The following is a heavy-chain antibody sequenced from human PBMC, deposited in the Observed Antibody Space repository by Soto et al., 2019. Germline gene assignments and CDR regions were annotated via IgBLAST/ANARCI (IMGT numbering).Heavy chain of an antibody. D-gene: IGHD3-3*01. J-gene: IGHJ5*02. CDR3: ARVYDFWSVYYRGEPSWSDP. V-gene: IGHV1-8*01. Sequence: QVHLVQSGAEVKKPRASVKVSCKASGYTFTSYDINWVRQAPGQELEWMGWLNTNSGNTGYAQKFQGRVSMTRITSIRVAYMELGSLRFEDTAVYYCARVYDFWSVYYRGEPSWSDPRGQGTLVTVSS. CDR2: LNTNSGNT. CDR1: GYTFTSYD.